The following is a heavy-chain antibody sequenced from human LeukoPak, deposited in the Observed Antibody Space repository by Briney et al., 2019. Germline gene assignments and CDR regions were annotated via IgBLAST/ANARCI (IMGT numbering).Heavy chain of an antibody. CDR2: IESSDSYT. CDR1: GYSFTSYW. Sequence: GEALRTSCRGSGYSFTSYWISWGRQVPGKGLEWTGRIESSDSYTNYRPSFQGHVTISADKSISTAYLQWSSLKASDTAMYYCARLRPPYYYGSGSYYPLDYWGQGTLVTVSS. J-gene: IGHJ4*02. CDR3: ARLRPPYYYGSGSYYPLDY. D-gene: IGHD3-10*01. V-gene: IGHV5-10-1*01.